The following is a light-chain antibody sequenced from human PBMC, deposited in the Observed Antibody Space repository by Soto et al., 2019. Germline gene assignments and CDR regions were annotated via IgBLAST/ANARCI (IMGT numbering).Light chain of an antibody. V-gene: IGLV1-47*01. CDR2: SDN. Sequence: QAVVTQPPSVSGTPGQRVTISCSGGNSNVGSNFVFWYQQLPGAAPKLLIYSDNVRPSGVPDQFSGSKSGTSASLAISGLRSEVEADYYCATWDDTLRGYVFGTGTKLTVL. CDR3: ATWDDTLRGYV. J-gene: IGLJ1*01. CDR1: NSNVGSNF.